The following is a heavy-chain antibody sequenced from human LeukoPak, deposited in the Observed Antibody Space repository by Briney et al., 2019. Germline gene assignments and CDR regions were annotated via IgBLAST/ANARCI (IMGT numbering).Heavy chain of an antibody. CDR2: IYYSGST. CDR1: GGSISSSGYY. V-gene: IGHV4-39*07. Sequence: SETLSLTCIVSGGSISSSGYYWGWIRQPPGKGLEWIGSIYYSGSTYYNPSLKSRVTMSIGTSKNQFSLKLSSVTAADTAVYYCARDYGSGSYNSPFDFWGQGTLVTVSS. CDR3: ARDYGSGSYNSPFDF. D-gene: IGHD3-10*01. J-gene: IGHJ4*02.